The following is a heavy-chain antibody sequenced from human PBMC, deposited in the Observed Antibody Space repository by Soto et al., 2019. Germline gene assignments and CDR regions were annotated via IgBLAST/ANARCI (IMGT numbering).Heavy chain of an antibody. Sequence: GGSLGLSCAASGFSFSSYAMSWVRQAPGKGLEWVSAISGSGGSTYYADSVKGRFTISRDNSKNTLYLQMNSLRAEDTAVYYCANWKKGGPFDYWGQGTLVTVSS. J-gene: IGHJ4*02. CDR3: ANWKKGGPFDY. CDR1: GFSFSSYA. CDR2: ISGSGGST. V-gene: IGHV3-23*01. D-gene: IGHD1-1*01.